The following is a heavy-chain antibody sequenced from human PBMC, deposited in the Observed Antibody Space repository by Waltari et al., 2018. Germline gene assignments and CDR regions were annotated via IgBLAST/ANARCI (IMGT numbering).Heavy chain of an antibody. CDR3: ARDLPPRTSIAAARTKNWYFDL. J-gene: IGHJ2*01. CDR2: IYTSGST. CDR1: GGSISRYY. V-gene: IGHV4-4*07. Sequence: QVQLQESGPGLVKPSETLSLTCTVSGGSISRYYWSWIRQPARKGLEWIGRIYTSGSTNYNPSLKSRVTMSVDTSKNQFSLKLSSVTAADTAVYYCARDLPPRTSIAAARTKNWYFDLWGRGTLVTVSS. D-gene: IGHD6-13*01.